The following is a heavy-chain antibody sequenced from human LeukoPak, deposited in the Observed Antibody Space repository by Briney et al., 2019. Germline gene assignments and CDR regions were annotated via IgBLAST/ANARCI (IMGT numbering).Heavy chain of an antibody. CDR3: AKDSPEAAAGIIQH. Sequence: ASVKGSCKASGYTFTCYYMHWVRQAPGQGLEWMGWIGPNSGGTNYAQKFQGRVTMTRDTSISTAYMELSSLRSDDTAVYYCAKDSPEAAAGIIQHWGQGTLVTVSS. CDR1: GYTFTCYY. V-gene: IGHV1-2*02. D-gene: IGHD6-13*01. J-gene: IGHJ1*01. CDR2: IGPNSGGT.